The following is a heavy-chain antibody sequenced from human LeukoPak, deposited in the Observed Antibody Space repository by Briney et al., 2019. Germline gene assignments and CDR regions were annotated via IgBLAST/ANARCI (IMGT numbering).Heavy chain of an antibody. CDR2: INPNSGDT. CDR3: ARGKRRLQLWLYDAFDI. CDR1: GYIFTGYY. D-gene: IGHD5-18*01. V-gene: IGHV1-2*02. Sequence: GASVKVSCKASGYIFTGYYMHWVRQAPGQGLEWMGWINPNSGDTNYAQKFQGRVTMTRDTSISTAYMELSSLRSEDTAVYYCARGKRRLQLWLYDAFDIWGQGTMVTVSS. J-gene: IGHJ3*02.